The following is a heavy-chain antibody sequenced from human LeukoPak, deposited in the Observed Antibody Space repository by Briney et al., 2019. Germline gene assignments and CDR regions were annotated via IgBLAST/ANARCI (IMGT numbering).Heavy chain of an antibody. V-gene: IGHV1-69*01. CDR1: GGTFSSYA. D-gene: IGHD5-24*01. Sequence: ASVKVSCKASGGTFSSYAISWVRQAPGQGLEWMGGIIPIFGTANYAQKFQGRVTITADESTSTAYMELSSLRSGDTAVYYCARVEDGYNLGAFDIWGQGTMVTVSS. CDR2: IIPIFGTA. CDR3: ARVEDGYNLGAFDI. J-gene: IGHJ3*02.